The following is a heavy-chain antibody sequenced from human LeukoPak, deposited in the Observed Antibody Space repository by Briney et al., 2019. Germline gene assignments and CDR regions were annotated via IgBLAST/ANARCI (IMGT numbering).Heavy chain of an antibody. CDR1: GYTFTDYF. D-gene: IGHD3-10*01. CDR2: INPKSGGT. V-gene: IGHV1-2*02. CDR3: ATTTYYGSGSYRYNWFDP. J-gene: IGHJ5*02. Sequence: ASVKVSCKASGYTFTDYFMNWVRQAPGQGLEWMGWINPKSGGTVYAQKFQGRVTMTRDTSISTAYMELSSLRSEDTAVYYCATTTYYGSGSYRYNWFDPWGQGTLVTVSS.